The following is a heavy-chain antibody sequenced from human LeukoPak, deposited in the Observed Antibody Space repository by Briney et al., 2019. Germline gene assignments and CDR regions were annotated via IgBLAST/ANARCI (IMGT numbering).Heavy chain of an antibody. Sequence: PSETLSLTCAVYGGSFSGYYWTWIRQPPGKGLEWLGEINHSGSTNYNPSLKSRVTISIDTSKNQFSLRLNSVTAADTAVYYCAENSGNYWRYFDSWGQRTLVTVSS. V-gene: IGHV4-34*01. D-gene: IGHD1-26*01. J-gene: IGHJ4*02. CDR1: GGSFSGYY. CDR3: AENSGNYWRYFDS. CDR2: INHSGST.